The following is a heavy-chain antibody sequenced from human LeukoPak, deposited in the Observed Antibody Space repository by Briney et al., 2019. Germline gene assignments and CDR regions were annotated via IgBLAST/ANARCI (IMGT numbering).Heavy chain of an antibody. CDR2: IYSSGST. Sequence: SETLSLTCTVSGGSVSSYLWSWIRQSAGKGLEWIGRIYSSGSTNYNPSLKSRVTMSVDTSKNQFSLKLSSVTAADTAVYYCARAGGKVSYGMDVWGQGTTVTVSS. J-gene: IGHJ6*02. CDR1: GGSVSSYL. V-gene: IGHV4-4*07. CDR3: ARAGGKVSYGMDV. D-gene: IGHD3-16*01.